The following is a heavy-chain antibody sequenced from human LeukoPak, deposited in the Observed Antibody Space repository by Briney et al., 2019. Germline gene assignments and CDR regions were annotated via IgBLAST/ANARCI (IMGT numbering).Heavy chain of an antibody. V-gene: IGHV4-34*01. Sequence: SETLSLTCAVYGGSFSGYYWSWIRQPPGKGLEWIGEINHSGSTNYNPSLKSRVTISVDTSKNQFSLKLSSVTAADTAVYYCARGFGSYGSWGQGTLVTVSS. CDR3: ARGFGSYGS. J-gene: IGHJ4*02. D-gene: IGHD5-18*01. CDR2: INHSGST. CDR1: GGSFSGYY.